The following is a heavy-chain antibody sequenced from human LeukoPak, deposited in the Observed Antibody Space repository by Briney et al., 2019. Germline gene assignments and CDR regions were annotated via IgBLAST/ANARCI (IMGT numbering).Heavy chain of an antibody. CDR2: ISSSGSTI. CDR1: GFTFSSYE. Sequence: PGGSLRLSCAASGFTFSSYEMNWVRQAPGKGLEWVSYISSSGSTIYYADSVKGRFTISRDNAKNSLYLQMNSLRAEDTAVYYCAKDSQYGSLDYWGQGTLVTVSS. D-gene: IGHD2-15*01. J-gene: IGHJ4*02. CDR3: AKDSQYGSLDY. V-gene: IGHV3-48*03.